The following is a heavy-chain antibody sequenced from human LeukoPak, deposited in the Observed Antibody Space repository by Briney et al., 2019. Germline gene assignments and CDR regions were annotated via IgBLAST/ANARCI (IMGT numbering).Heavy chain of an antibody. CDR2: ISSTNAI. J-gene: IGHJ4*02. D-gene: IGHD1-26*01. Sequence: GGSLRLSCAASGFTFANYAMNWFRHTPGKGLEWLSYISSTNAIYYADSVKGRFTISRDNAKESLYLQKNSLRAEDTAVYYCARDDKWAFDYWGQGTLVTVSS. CDR3: ARDDKWAFDY. V-gene: IGHV3-69-1*02. CDR1: GFTFANYA.